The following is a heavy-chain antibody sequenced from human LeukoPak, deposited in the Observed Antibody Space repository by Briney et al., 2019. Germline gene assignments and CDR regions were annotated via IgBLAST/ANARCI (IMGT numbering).Heavy chain of an antibody. CDR3: AREGLRFLEWSSYYFDY. V-gene: IGHV3-7*01. Sequence: GRSLRLSWAASGFTFSNYWMSWVRQGPGKGLGWVANIKQEGSEKDYVASVKGRFRISRDDTKDSLYLQLNSLRAEDTAVYYCAREGLRFLEWSSYYFDYWGLGTLVTVSS. J-gene: IGHJ4*02. CDR2: IKQEGSEK. CDR1: GFTFSNYW. D-gene: IGHD3-3*01.